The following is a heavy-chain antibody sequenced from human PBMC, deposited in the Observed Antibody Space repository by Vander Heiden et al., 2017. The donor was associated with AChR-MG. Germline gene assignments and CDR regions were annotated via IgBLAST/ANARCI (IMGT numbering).Heavy chain of an antibody. CDR2: INHSGST. CDR3: ARGWPVQYKFGFDP. D-gene: IGHD6-19*01. CDR1: GGSFSVYY. Sequence: QVQLQQWGAGLLKPSETLSLTCAAHGGSFSVYYWSWIRRPPGKGLEWIGEINHSGSTNYNPSLKSRVTISVDTSKNQFSLKLSSVTAADTAVYYCARGWPVQYKFGFDPWGQGTLVTVSS. V-gene: IGHV4-34*01. J-gene: IGHJ5*02.